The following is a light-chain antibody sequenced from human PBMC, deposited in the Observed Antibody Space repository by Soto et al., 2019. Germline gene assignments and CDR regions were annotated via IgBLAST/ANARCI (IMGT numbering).Light chain of an antibody. V-gene: IGKV1-5*01. CDR3: QQYKVYPYT. Sequence: DLQMTQSPSTLSASIGDRVTITCRASQSINGCLAWYQQKPGRPPKLLIYDVSFLESGVPSRFSGSGSGTDFNLTISSLRPDDFATFYCQQYKVYPYTFGQGTRLDIQ. CDR2: DVS. J-gene: IGKJ2*01. CDR1: QSINGC.